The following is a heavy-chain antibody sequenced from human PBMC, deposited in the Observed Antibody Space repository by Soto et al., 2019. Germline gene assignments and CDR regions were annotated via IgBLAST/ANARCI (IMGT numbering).Heavy chain of an antibody. Sequence: QVQLVQSGAEVKKPGASVKVSCKASGYTFTSYGISWVRQAPGHGLEWMGWISAYNGNTNYAQKLQGRVTMTTDTSTSTAYMELRSLRSDDTAVYYCARTSGYCSGGSCYFYDAFDIWGQGTMVTVSS. D-gene: IGHD2-15*01. J-gene: IGHJ3*02. V-gene: IGHV1-18*01. CDR3: ARTSGYCSGGSCYFYDAFDI. CDR1: GYTFTSYG. CDR2: ISAYNGNT.